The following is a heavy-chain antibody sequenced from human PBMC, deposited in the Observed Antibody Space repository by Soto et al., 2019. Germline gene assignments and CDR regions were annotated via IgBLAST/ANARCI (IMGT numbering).Heavy chain of an antibody. V-gene: IGHV1-69*06. CDR2: ISPIFGTA. J-gene: IGHJ2*01. CDR1: GGTFRSNS. D-gene: IGHD3-16*01. Sequence: QVQLVQSGAEVKKPGSSVKVSCKASGGTFRSNSISWVRQAPGQVPEWMGGISPIFGTATYAQGFQNRLTITADKSTSRAYMEVTNLRSYDTALYYCVKDWGSSREGVWYFDLWGRGTLVTVSS. CDR3: VKDWGSSREGVWYFDL.